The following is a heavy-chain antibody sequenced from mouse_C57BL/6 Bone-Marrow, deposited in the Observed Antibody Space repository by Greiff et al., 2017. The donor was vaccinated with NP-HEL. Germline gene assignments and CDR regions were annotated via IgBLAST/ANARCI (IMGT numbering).Heavy chain of an antibody. CDR1: GYTFTSYW. D-gene: IGHD2-5*01. J-gene: IGHJ1*03. CDR2: IHPNSGST. V-gene: IGHV1-64*01. Sequence: QVQLQQPGAELVKPGASVKLSCKASGYTFTSYWMHWVKQRPGQGLEWIGMIHPNSGSTNYNEKFKSKATLTVDKSSSTAYMQLSSLTSEDSAVYYCAREGNSNYVLRYFDVWGTGTTVTVSS. CDR3: AREGNSNYVLRYFDV.